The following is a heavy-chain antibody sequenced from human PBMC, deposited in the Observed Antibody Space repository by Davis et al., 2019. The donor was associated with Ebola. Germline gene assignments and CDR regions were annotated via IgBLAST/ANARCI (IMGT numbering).Heavy chain of an antibody. V-gene: IGHV3-30*04. J-gene: IGHJ4*02. CDR3: AKERVTYSGPSLDY. CDR1: GFTFRSYA. Sequence: GGSLRLSCAASGFTFRSYAMHWVRQAPGKGLEWVAVISYDGSNKYYADSVKGRFTISRDNSKKTLYLQMDSLTAGDTALYYCAKERVTYSGPSLDYWGQGTLVTVSS. CDR2: ISYDGSNK. D-gene: IGHD2-21*02.